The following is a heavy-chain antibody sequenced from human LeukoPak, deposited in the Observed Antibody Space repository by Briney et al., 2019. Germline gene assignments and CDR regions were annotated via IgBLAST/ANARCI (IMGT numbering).Heavy chain of an antibody. V-gene: IGHV1-8*01. CDR1: GYTFTSYD. Sequence: ASVKVSCKASGYTFTSYDINWVRQATGQGLEWMGWMNPNSGNTGYAQKFQGRVTITTDESTSTAYMELSSLRSEDTAVYYCAREGRYSYGYFDYWGQGTLVTVSS. J-gene: IGHJ4*02. CDR3: AREGRYSYGYFDY. D-gene: IGHD5-18*01. CDR2: MNPNSGNT.